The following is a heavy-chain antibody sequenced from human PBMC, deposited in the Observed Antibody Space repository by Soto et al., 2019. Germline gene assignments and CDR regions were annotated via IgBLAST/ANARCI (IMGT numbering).Heavy chain of an antibody. CDR2: IYHSGST. CDR1: GGSISSGGYS. J-gene: IGHJ5*02. D-gene: IGHD4-4*01. Sequence: PSETLSLTCAVSGGSISSGGYSWSWIRQPPGKGLEWIGYIYHSGSTYYNPSLKSRVTISVDRSKNQFSLKLSSVTAADTAVYYCARGEDTETPLYWSCLAPWGKGTLATAPS. V-gene: IGHV4-30-2*01. CDR3: ARGEDTETPLYWSCLAP.